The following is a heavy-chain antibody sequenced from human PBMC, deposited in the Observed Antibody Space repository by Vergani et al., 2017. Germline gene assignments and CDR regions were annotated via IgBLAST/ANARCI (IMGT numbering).Heavy chain of an antibody. Sequence: QVQLVQSGAEVKKPGASVKVSCKASGYTFTDYSMHWVRQAPGQGLEWMGCINPNSGGTNYAQKFQGRVTMTRDTSISTAYMELSNLSSDDTAVYYCARVGTSSNRYYFDYWGQGTLVTVSS. CDR1: GYTFTDYS. CDR3: ARVGTSSNRYYFDY. CDR2: INPNSGGT. D-gene: IGHD2-2*01. V-gene: IGHV1-2*02. J-gene: IGHJ4*02.